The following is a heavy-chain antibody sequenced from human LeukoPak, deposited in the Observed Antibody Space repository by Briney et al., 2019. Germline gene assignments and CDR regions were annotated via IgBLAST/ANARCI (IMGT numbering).Heavy chain of an antibody. CDR2: IYYTGNT. V-gene: IGHV4-59*08. CDR3: ARLGGATSPFGY. D-gene: IGHD1-26*01. CDR1: GGSISSYY. J-gene: IGHJ4*02. Sequence: PSETLSLTCTVSGGSISSYYWSWIRQPPGKGLEWIGYIYYTGNTNYNPSLKSRVTISVGTSKNQFSLNLSSVTAADTAIYYCARLGGATSPFGYWGQGTLVTVSS.